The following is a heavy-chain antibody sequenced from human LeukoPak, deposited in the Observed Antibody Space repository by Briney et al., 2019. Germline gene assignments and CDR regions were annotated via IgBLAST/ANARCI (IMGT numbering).Heavy chain of an antibody. J-gene: IGHJ6*02. CDR1: GGSIGSSHYY. CDR3: ARRSHCTGSSCPSV. Sequence: SETLSLTCTISGGSIGSSHYYWVWIRQRPGKGLEWVGSIYFDGSTYYNPALKSRVTIFSDTSKVQFSLKLSSVTATDTAVYYCARRSHCTGSSCPSVWGQGTTVTVSS. D-gene: IGHD2-15*01. CDR2: IYFDGST. V-gene: IGHV4-39*01.